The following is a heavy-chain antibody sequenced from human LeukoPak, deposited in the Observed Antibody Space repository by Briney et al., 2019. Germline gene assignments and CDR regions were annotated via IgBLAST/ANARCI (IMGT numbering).Heavy chain of an antibody. J-gene: IGHJ3*02. D-gene: IGHD5-24*01. CDR1: GFTFSSYE. V-gene: IGHV3-48*03. CDR3: AGAEMATLAFDI. Sequence: PGGSLRLSCAASGFTFSSYEMNWVRQAPGKGLEGVSYISSSGSTIYYADSVKGRFTISRDNAKNSLYLQMNSLRAEDTAVYYCAGAEMATLAFDIWGQGTMVTVSS. CDR2: ISSSGSTI.